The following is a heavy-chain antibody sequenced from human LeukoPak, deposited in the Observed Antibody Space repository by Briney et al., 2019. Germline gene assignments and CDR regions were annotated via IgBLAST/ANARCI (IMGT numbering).Heavy chain of an antibody. J-gene: IGHJ3*02. V-gene: IGHV3-72*01. Sequence: GGPESFFCAASRFTFSDHYMDWVRPAPACSLDPVGLTRNKANSYTTEYAASVKGRFTISRDDSKNSLYLQMNSLKTEDTAVYYCAREGSAAFDIWGQGTMVTVSS. CDR1: RFTFSDHY. CDR3: AREGSAAFDI. CDR2: TRNKANSYTT.